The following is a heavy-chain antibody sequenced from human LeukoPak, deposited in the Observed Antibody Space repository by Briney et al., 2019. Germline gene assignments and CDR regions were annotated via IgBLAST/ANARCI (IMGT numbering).Heavy chain of an antibody. CDR2: IYYSGST. CDR3: ARHRMITGIDY. CDR1: GGSISSYY. J-gene: IGHJ4*02. Sequence: PSETLSLTCTVSGGSISSYYWSWIRQPPGKGLEWIGYIYYSGSTNYNPSLKRRVTISVDTSKNQFSLKLSSVTAADTAVYYCARHRMITGIDYWGQGTLVTVSS. D-gene: IGHD3-16*01. V-gene: IGHV4-59*08.